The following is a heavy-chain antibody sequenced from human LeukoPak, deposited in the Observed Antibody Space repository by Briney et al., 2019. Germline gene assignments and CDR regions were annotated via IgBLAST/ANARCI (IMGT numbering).Heavy chain of an antibody. V-gene: IGHV3-74*01. Sequence: PGGSLRLSCATSGFTFSRYWMHWVRQAPGKGLVWVSRINSDGSSTSYADSVKGRFTISRDNAKNTLYLQMNSLRAEDTAVYYCARDSPYCGGDCYYDYWGQGTLVTVSS. D-gene: IGHD2-21*02. CDR3: ARDSPYCGGDCYYDY. CDR1: GFTFSRYW. CDR2: INSDGSST. J-gene: IGHJ4*02.